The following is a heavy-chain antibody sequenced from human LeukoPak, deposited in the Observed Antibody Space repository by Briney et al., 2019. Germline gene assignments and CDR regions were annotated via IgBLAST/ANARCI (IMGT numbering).Heavy chain of an antibody. CDR2: IYHSWST. D-gene: IGHD3-22*01. V-gene: IGHV4-30-2*01. CDR3: ARTYYYDSSGYFDY. J-gene: IGHJ4*02. Sequence: SETLSLTCAVSGGSISSGGYSWSWIRQPPGKGLEWIGYIYHSWSTYYNPSLKSRVTISVDRSKNQFSLKLSSVTAADTAVYYCARTYYYDSSGYFDYWGQGTLVTVSS. CDR1: GGSISSGGYS.